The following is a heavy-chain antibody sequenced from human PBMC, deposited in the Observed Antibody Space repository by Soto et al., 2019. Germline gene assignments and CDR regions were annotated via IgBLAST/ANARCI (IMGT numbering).Heavy chain of an antibody. J-gene: IGHJ6*02. CDR1: GGSISSSSYY. Sequence: PSETLSLTCTVSGGSISSSSYYWGWIRQPPGKGLEWIGGIYNSGSTYYKPSLKNQVTISVDTSKNQLSLKLSSVTASDTAVYYCASQQLVHYYYGMDVWGQGTTVTVSS. CDR2: IYNSGST. CDR3: ASQQLVHYYYGMDV. D-gene: IGHD6-13*01. V-gene: IGHV4-39*01.